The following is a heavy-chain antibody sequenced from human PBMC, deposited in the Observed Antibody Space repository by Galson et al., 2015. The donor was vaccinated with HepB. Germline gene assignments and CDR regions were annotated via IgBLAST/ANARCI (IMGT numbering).Heavy chain of an antibody. CDR1: GGTFSNYI. CDR3: VINYFDTSGYFDF. V-gene: IGHV1-69*02. J-gene: IGHJ4*02. Sequence: SVKVSCKASGGTFSNYIISWVRQAPGQGLEWMGKIIPLFGVSNYAQDFQDRVTITADKSTNITDMEMHSLTSGDTAVYFFVINYFDTSGYFDFWGQGTLVTVSS. D-gene: IGHD3-22*01. CDR2: IIPLFGVS.